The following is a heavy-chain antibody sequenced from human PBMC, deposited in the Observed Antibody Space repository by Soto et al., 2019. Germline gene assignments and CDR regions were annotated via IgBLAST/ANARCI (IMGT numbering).Heavy chain of an antibody. CDR1: GGTFSSYA. CDR2: IIPIFGTA. V-gene: IGHV1-69*13. Sequence: SVKVSCKSSGGTFSSYAISWVRQAPGQGLEWMGGIIPIFGTANYAQKFQGRVTITADESTSTAYMELSSLRSEDTAVYYCARESEYYYYGMDVWGQGTTVTVSS. CDR3: ARESEYYYYGMDV. J-gene: IGHJ6*02.